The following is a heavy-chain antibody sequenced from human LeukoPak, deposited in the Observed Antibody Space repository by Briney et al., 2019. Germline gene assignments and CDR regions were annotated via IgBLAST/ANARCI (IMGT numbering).Heavy chain of an antibody. CDR2: INHSGST. CDR3: ARILYVSYYYYGMDV. CDR1: GVSFSGYY. V-gene: IGHV4-34*01. Sequence: SETLSLTCAVYGVSFSGYYWSWIRQPPGKGLEWIGEINHSGSTYYNPSLKSRVTISVDTSKNQFSLKLSSVTAADTAVYYCARILYVSYYYYGMDVWGQGTTVTVSS. J-gene: IGHJ6*02. D-gene: IGHD2-2*02.